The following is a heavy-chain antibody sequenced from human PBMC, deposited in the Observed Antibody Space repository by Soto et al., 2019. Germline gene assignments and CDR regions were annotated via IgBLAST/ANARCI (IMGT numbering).Heavy chain of an antibody. D-gene: IGHD1-26*01. V-gene: IGHV1-18*04. CDR2: ISAHNGNT. Sequence: ASVKVSCKASGYTFTSYGISWVRQAPGQGLEWMGWISAHNGNTKYAQKFQGRVTMTRDTSTSTVYMELSSLRSEDTAVYYCARSPLGRGRYHEAHYPDHWGQGTLVTVSS. J-gene: IGHJ4*02. CDR3: ARSPLGRGRYHEAHYPDH. CDR1: GYTFTSYG.